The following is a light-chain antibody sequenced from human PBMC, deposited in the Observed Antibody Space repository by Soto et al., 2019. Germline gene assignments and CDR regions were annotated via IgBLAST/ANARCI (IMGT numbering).Light chain of an antibody. J-gene: IGLJ3*02. CDR2: TNN. V-gene: IGLV1-44*01. CDR3: AAWDGSLQSWV. Sequence: QSVLTQPPSASGTPGQRVTISCYGSNSNIGSHTVNWYQQLPGTAPKLLIYTNNQRPSGVPDRFSDSKSGTSASLAISGLQSEDEADYYCAAWDGSLQSWVFGGGTKVTVL. CDR1: NSNIGSHT.